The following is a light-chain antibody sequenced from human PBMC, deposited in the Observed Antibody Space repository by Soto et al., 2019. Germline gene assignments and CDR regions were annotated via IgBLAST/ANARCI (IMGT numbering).Light chain of an antibody. CDR1: QSISSW. Sequence: DIQMTDSPSTVSATVGDRVANTCRASQSISSWLAWYQQKPGKAPKLLIYKASSLESGVPSRFSGSGSGTRFTLTISSLQPDDFATYYCQQYSDSPWTFGQGTKVDIK. V-gene: IGKV1-5*03. J-gene: IGKJ1*01. CDR2: KAS. CDR3: QQYSDSPWT.